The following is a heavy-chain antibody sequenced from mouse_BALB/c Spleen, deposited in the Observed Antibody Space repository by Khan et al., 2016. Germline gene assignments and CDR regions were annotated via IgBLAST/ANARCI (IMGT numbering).Heavy chain of an antibody. CDR1: GYTFTSYW. Sequence: QVQLQQSGAELAKPGASVKMSCKASGYTFTSYWMHWVKQRPGQGLEWIGYINPSTGYTEYNQKFKDKATLTADKSSSTAYMQLSSLTSEDSAVYYCATSYYYGSSYYAMDYWGQGPSVTVSS. D-gene: IGHD1-1*01. V-gene: IGHV1-7*01. CDR2: INPSTGYT. J-gene: IGHJ4*01. CDR3: ATSYYYGSSYYAMDY.